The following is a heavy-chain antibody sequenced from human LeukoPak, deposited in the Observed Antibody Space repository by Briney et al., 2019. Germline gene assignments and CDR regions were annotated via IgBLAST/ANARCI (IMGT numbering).Heavy chain of an antibody. CDR1: GDSINSLDL. Sequence: SGTLSLTCTVSGDSINSLDLWSWVRQPPGKGLEWIGEMYLSGTTHSNPSVKSRVTISIDKSKNQFFLNLSSVTAADTAVYYCARGHGTMNDAFDIWGQGTMVTVSS. D-gene: IGHD3-22*01. CDR2: MYLSGTT. CDR3: ARGHGTMNDAFDI. J-gene: IGHJ3*02. V-gene: IGHV4-4*02.